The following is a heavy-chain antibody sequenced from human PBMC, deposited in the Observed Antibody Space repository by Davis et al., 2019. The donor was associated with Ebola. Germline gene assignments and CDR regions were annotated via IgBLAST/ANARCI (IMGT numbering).Heavy chain of an antibody. CDR2: VNHSGGA. CDR1: GGSFSGYY. J-gene: IGHJ6*02. Sequence: SETLSLTCAVYGGSFSGYYWSWIRQPPGKGLEWMGEVNHSGGANYNPSLKSRVTISVDTSKNQFSLKLSSVTAADTAVYYCARNRRGYGYYYYGMDVWGQGTTVTVSS. CDR3: ARNRRGYGYYYYGMDV. V-gene: IGHV4-34*01. D-gene: IGHD5-12*01.